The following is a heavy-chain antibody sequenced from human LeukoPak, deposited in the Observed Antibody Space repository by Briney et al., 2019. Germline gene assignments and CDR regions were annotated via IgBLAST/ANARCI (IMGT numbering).Heavy chain of an antibody. V-gene: IGHV3-23*01. CDR1: GFTFSSYA. CDR2: ISGSGGST. J-gene: IGHJ4*02. D-gene: IGHD3-22*01. CDR3: AKDSDYYDSSGYSDY. Sequence: GGSLRLSCAASGFTFSSYAMSWVRQAPGKGLEWVSAISGSGGSTYYADSVKGRFTISRDNSKNTLYLQMSSLRAEDTAVYYCAKDSDYYDSSGYSDYWGQGTLVTVSS.